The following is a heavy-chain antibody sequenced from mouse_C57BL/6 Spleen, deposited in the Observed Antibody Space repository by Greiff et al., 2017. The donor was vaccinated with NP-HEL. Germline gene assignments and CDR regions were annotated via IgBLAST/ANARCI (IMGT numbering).Heavy chain of an antibody. CDR2: ISGGGGNT. Sequence: EVQRVESGGGLVKPGGSLKLSCAASGFTFSSYTMSWVRQTPEKRLEWVATISGGGGNTYYPDSVKGRFTISRDNAKNTLYLQMSSLRSEDTALYYCARNYDYDDRYYFDYWGQGTTLTVSS. J-gene: IGHJ2*01. CDR1: GFTFSSYT. D-gene: IGHD2-4*01. V-gene: IGHV5-9*01. CDR3: ARNYDYDDRYYFDY.